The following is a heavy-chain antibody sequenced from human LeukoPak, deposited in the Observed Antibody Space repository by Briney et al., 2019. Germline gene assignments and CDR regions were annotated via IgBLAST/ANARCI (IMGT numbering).Heavy chain of an antibody. V-gene: IGHV4-59*13. CDR1: GDSISSYY. Sequence: KPSETLSFTCTVSGDSISSYYWSWIRQSPGKGLEWIGYIYYSESTYYNPSLKSRVTTSVDTSKNQFSLKLTSVTAADTAVYYCARGLLKGQLHLGYSYYMDVWGKGTTITVSS. CDR3: ARGLLKGQLHLGYSYYMDV. D-gene: IGHD2-2*01. CDR2: IYYSEST. J-gene: IGHJ6*03.